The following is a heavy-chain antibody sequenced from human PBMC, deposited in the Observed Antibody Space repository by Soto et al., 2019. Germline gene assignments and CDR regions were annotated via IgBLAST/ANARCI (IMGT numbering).Heavy chain of an antibody. CDR1: GFTFSSYG. J-gene: IGHJ4*02. CDR3: ARDQGRYSSSWYGENWDY. V-gene: IGHV3-33*01. CDR2: IWYDGSNK. Sequence: QVQLVESGGGVVQPGRSLRLSCAASGFTFSSYGMHWVRQAPGKGLEWVAVIWYDGSNKYYADSVKGRFTISRDNSKKTLYLQMNSLRAEDTAVYYCARDQGRYSSSWYGENWDYWGQGRLVAVSS. D-gene: IGHD6-13*01.